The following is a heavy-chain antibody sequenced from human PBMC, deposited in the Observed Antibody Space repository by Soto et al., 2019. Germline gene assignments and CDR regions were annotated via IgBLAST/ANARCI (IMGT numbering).Heavy chain of an antibody. CDR3: AKGRVGSGSLTPRVDF. Sequence: EVQLLESGGGLVQPGGSLRLSCAASGFTFNNYAMTWVRQAPGKGLEWVSAISGGGDTTSYADSVKGRFTVSRDGSKNALYLQMSSLRADDTAIYYCAKGRVGSGSLTPRVDFWDQGTLVTVSS. J-gene: IGHJ4*02. CDR2: ISGGGDTT. V-gene: IGHV3-23*01. CDR1: GFTFNNYA. D-gene: IGHD3-10*01.